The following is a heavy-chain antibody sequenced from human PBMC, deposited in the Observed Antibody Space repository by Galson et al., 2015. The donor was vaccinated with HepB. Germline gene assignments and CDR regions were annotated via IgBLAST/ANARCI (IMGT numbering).Heavy chain of an antibody. J-gene: IGHJ4*02. CDR2: MYYSGNT. V-gene: IGHV4-31*03. Sequence: TLSLTCTVSGGSISSGGYHWTWIRQHPGKGLEWIGYMYYSGNTYYNPSLKSRLTISVDTSKNQFSLRLSSVTAADTAVYYCARVAGGSSGWADHWGQGTLVTVSS. CDR3: ARVAGGSSGWADH. CDR1: GGSISSGGYH. D-gene: IGHD6-19*01.